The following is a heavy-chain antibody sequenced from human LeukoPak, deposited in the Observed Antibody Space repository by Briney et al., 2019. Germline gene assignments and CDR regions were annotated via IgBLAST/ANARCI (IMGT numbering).Heavy chain of an antibody. J-gene: IGHJ6*04. CDR1: GFTFSSYA. CDR2: ISYDGSNK. CDR3: ARAGNGRPPYYYYYYGMDV. Sequence: PGRSLRLSCAASGFTFSSYAMHWVRQAPGKGLEWVAVISYDGSNKYYADFVKGRFTISRDNSKNTLYLQMNSLRAEDTAVYYCARAGNGRPPYYYYYYGMDVWGKGTTVTVSS. D-gene: IGHD1-1*01. V-gene: IGHV3-30*04.